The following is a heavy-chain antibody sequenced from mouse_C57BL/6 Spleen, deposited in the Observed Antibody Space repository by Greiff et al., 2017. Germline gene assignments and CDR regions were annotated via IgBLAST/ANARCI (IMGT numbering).Heavy chain of an antibody. CDR1: GYTFTSYW. V-gene: IGHV1-52*01. CDR2: IYPSDSET. Sequence: QVQLQQPGAELVRPGSSVKLSCKASGYTFTSYWMHWVKQRPIQGLEWIGNIYPSDSETHYNQKFKDQATLTVDKSSSTDYMQLSSLTSEDSAVYDWARRGYAYGGGYLDVWGKGTSVTVSS. CDR3: ARRGYAYGGGYLDV. D-gene: IGHD2-2*01. J-gene: IGHJ1*03.